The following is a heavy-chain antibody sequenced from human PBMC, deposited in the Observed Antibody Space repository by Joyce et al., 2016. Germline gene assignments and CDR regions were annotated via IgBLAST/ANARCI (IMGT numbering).Heavy chain of an antibody. Sequence: QLVESGGGVVKPGGSLRLSCEASGSTFSTSSMSWFRQAPGKGREWVAAISDTSYYRFHAETVRGRFTVSRDNAKKTLYLQMNSLRAEDSAVFYCARGGISYYYAMDVWGQGTTVTVSS. CDR2: ISDTSYYR. V-gene: IGHV3-21*01. J-gene: IGHJ6*02. CDR3: ARGGISYYYAMDV. D-gene: IGHD3-16*01. CDR1: GSTFSTSS.